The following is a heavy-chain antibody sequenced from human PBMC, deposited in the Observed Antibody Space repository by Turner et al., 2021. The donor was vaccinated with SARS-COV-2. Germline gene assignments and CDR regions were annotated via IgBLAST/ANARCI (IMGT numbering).Heavy chain of an antibody. D-gene: IGHD3-10*01. J-gene: IGHJ4*02. Sequence: QVRLQESGPGLLKPSQTLSLTCTVSGGSISSGAYYWSWIRQHPGKGLEWIGDIYYSGTTYYNPSLESRVTRSLDTSKNQFSLNLSSVTAADTAVYYCARTGSYGAAGDYWGQGTLVTVSS. V-gene: IGHV4-31*03. CDR2: IYYSGTT. CDR1: GGSISSGAYY. CDR3: ARTGSYGAAGDY.